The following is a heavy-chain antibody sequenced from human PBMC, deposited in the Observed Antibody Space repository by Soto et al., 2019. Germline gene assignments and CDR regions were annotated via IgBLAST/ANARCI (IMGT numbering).Heavy chain of an antibody. CDR3: AREGGYCSGGSCYSIWFDP. CDR1: GGSISSYY. V-gene: IGHV4-59*12. CDR2: IYYSGST. J-gene: IGHJ5*02. D-gene: IGHD2-15*01. Sequence: SETLSLTCTVSGGSISSYYWSWIRQPPGKGLEWIGYIYYSGSTNYNPSLKSRVTISVDTSKNQFSLKLSSVTAADTAVYYCAREGGYCSGGSCYSIWFDPWGQGTLVTVSS.